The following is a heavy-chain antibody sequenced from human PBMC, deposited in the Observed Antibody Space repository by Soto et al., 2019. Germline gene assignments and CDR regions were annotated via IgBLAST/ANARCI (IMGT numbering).Heavy chain of an antibody. D-gene: IGHD2-15*01. V-gene: IGHV4-59*01. Sequence: QVQLQESGPGLVKPSETLSLTCTVSGGSISSYYWSWIRQPPGKGLEWIGYIYYSGITNYNPSLKSRVTIAVDTSKNQFSLKLSSVTAADTAVYYCARQGLAPILNNWFDPWGQGTLVTVSS. CDR1: GGSISSYY. J-gene: IGHJ5*02. CDR2: IYYSGIT. CDR3: ARQGLAPILNNWFDP.